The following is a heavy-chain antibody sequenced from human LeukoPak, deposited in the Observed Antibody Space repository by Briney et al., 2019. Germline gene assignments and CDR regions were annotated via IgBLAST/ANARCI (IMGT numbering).Heavy chain of an antibody. CDR2: ISPGGST. CDR1: GGSISGGSYY. D-gene: IGHD2-2*01. V-gene: IGHV4-61*02. Sequence: PSETLSLTCIVSGGSISGGSYYWSWIRQPAGKGLEWIGRISPGGSTNYNPSLKSRVTISVDTSKNQFSLRLSSVTAADTGVYYCARETVVVPAAYYYYYYMDVWGKGTTVTVSS. J-gene: IGHJ6*03. CDR3: ARETVVVPAAYYYYYYMDV.